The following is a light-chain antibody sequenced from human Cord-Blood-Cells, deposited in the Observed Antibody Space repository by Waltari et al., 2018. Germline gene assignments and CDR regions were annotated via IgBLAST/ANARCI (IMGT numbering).Light chain of an antibody. V-gene: IGLV2-8*01. J-gene: IGLJ1*01. CDR3: SSYAGSSYV. CDR2: EVS. Sequence: QSALTQPPSASGSPGQSVTISCTGTSSDGGGYNYVSWYQQHPGKAPKLMIYEVSKRPSGVPDRFSGSKSGNTASLTVSGLQAEDEADYYCSSYAGSSYVFGTGTKVTVL. CDR1: SSDGGGYNY.